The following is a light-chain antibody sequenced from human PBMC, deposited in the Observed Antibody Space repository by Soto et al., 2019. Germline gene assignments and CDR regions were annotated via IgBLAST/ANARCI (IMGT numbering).Light chain of an antibody. CDR1: QSISNW. Sequence: DIPMTQSPSTLSASVGDRVTITCRASQSISNWLAWYQQKPGKAPKLLIYDASNLESGVPSRFSGSGSGTEFTLTITSLQPDDFATYYCQQCHTAVRTFGKGTKVDIK. CDR2: DAS. CDR3: QQCHTAVRT. J-gene: IGKJ1*01. V-gene: IGKV1-5*01.